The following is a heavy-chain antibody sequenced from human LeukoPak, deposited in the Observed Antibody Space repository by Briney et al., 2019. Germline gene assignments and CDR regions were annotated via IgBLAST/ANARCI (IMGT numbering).Heavy chain of an antibody. Sequence: SETLSLTCTVSGGSISSYYWSWVRQPPGKGLEWMGYIYYSGSTNYNPSLKSRVTISVATSKNHFSLKLSSVTAADTAVYSCARHTMVRGVMGVDYWGQGTLVTVSS. CDR3: ARHTMVRGVMGVDY. J-gene: IGHJ4*02. CDR1: GGSISSYY. V-gene: IGHV4-59*08. D-gene: IGHD3-10*01. CDR2: IYYSGST.